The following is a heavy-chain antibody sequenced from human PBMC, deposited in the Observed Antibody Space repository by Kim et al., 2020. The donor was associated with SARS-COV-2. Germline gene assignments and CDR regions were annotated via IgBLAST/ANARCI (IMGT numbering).Heavy chain of an antibody. D-gene: IGHD3-10*01. CDR3: AKDGYYYGSGSYQILYYFDY. V-gene: IGHV3-30*18. CDR2: ISYDGNNK. Sequence: GGSLRLSCAASGFTFSTYGMPWVRQAPGKGLEWVSVISYDGNNKYYADSVKGRFTISRDDSKNTLYLQMNSLRAEDTAVYYCAKDGYYYGSGSYQILYYFDYWGQGTLVTVSS. CDR1: GFTFSTYG. J-gene: IGHJ4*02.